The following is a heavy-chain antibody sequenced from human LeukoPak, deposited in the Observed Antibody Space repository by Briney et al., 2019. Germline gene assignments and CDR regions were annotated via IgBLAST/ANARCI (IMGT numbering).Heavy chain of an antibody. V-gene: IGHV3-15*01. J-gene: IGHJ4*02. CDR1: GFTFSNTW. CDR2: IQSKTDGGTT. D-gene: IGHD3-10*01. Sequence: GGSLRLSCAASGFTFSNTWMNWVRQAPGKGLEWVGRIQSKTDGGTTEYAAPVKGRFTISRDDSKTTLYLQMNNLKTEDTAVYYCATLTVRGVINIWGQGTLVTVSS. CDR3: ATLTVRGVINI.